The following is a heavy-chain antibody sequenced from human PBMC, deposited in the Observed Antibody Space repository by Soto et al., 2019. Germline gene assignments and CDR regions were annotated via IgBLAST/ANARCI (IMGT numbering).Heavy chain of an antibody. D-gene: IGHD3-3*01. Sequence: PSETLSLTCTVSGGSISNYYWSWIRQPPGKGLEWIGYIYYSGSTDYNPSLKSRVIFSVDTSKSQISLKLRSVIAADTAVYYCTRGTIPMSYYYYGMDVWGQGTTVTVSS. V-gene: IGHV4-59*01. CDR2: IYYSGST. CDR1: GGSISNYY. J-gene: IGHJ6*02. CDR3: TRGTIPMSYYYYGMDV.